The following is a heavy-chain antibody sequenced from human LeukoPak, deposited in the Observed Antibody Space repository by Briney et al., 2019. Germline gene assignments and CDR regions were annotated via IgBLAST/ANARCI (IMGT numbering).Heavy chain of an antibody. V-gene: IGHV4-59*08. CDR1: GGSISSYY. CDR3: ARQGGGFWYFDL. D-gene: IGHD6-25*01. J-gene: IGHJ2*01. Sequence: SETLSLTCTVSGGSISSYYWSWIRQPPGKALEWIGYIYYSGSTNYTPSLKSRVTISVDTSKNQFSLKLSSVTAADTAVYYCARQGGGFWYFDLWGRGTLVTVSS. CDR2: IYYSGST.